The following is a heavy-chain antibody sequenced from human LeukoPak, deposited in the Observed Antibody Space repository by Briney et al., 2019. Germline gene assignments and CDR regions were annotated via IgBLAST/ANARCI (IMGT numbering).Heavy chain of an antibody. Sequence: GGPLRLSCAASGFTFSSYWMNWVRQAPGKGLEWVANIKEDGSEKYYVDSVKGRFTISRDNAKNTLYLQMDSLRAEDTAVYYCARQRFCDYWGQGTLVTVSP. D-gene: IGHD3-3*01. CDR1: GFTFSSYW. CDR3: ARQRFCDY. J-gene: IGHJ4*02. CDR2: IKEDGSEK. V-gene: IGHV3-7*01.